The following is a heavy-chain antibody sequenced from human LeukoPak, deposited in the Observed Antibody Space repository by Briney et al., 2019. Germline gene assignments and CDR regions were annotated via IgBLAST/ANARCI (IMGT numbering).Heavy chain of an antibody. CDR1: GGSIISSSYF. CDR3: ARPLIYCSSSTCYSAFDI. Sequence: SETLSLTCSVSGGSIISSSYFWGWIRQPPGKGLEWIGCIYYSGSTYYNPYLKSRVTISVDTSKNQFSLKLTSVTAADTAVYYCARPLIYCSSSTCYSAFDIWGQGTMVTVSS. J-gene: IGHJ3*02. D-gene: IGHD2-2*01. V-gene: IGHV4-39*01. CDR2: IYYSGST.